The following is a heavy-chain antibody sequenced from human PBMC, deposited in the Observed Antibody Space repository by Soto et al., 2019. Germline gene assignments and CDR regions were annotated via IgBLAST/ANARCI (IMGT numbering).Heavy chain of an antibody. CDR1: GFTFSSYA. Sequence: PGGSLRLSCAASGFTFSSYAMHWVRQAPGKGLEWVAVISYDGSNKYYADSVKGRFTISRDNSKNTLYLQMNSLRAEDTAVYYCARDYGDYVSYYYYGMDVWGQGTTVTVSS. CDR3: ARDYGDYVSYYYYGMDV. J-gene: IGHJ6*02. V-gene: IGHV3-30-3*01. D-gene: IGHD4-17*01. CDR2: ISYDGSNK.